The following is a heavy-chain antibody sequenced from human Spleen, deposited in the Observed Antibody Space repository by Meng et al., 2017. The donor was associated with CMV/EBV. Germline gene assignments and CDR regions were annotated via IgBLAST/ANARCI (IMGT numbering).Heavy chain of an antibody. J-gene: IGHJ6*02. CDR2: ISSSSSTI. CDR3: AKDIEAVAYYGMDV. CDR1: GFTFSSYS. D-gene: IGHD6-19*01. Sequence: GGSLRLSCAASGFTFSSYSMNWVRQAPGKGLEWVSYISSSSSTIYYADSVKGRFTISRDNAKNSLYLQMHSLRAEDTALYYCAKDIEAVAYYGMDVWGQGTTVTVSS. V-gene: IGHV3-48*04.